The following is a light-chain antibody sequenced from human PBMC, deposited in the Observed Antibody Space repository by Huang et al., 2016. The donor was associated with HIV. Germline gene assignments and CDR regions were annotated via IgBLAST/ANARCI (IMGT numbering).Light chain of an antibody. Sequence: EIVLTQSPATLSVSPGERATLSCRASQSLTITLAWYQQRPGQAPRILIYGPATRASGVPARFSGSGSGTDFTLTINSLQSEDFGVYYCQQHDTWPWTFGQGTKVENK. V-gene: IGKV3-15*01. CDR1: QSLTIT. J-gene: IGKJ1*01. CDR3: QQHDTWPWT. CDR2: GPA.